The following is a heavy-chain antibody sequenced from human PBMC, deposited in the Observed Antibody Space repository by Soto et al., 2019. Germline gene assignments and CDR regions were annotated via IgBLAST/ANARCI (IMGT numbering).Heavy chain of an antibody. V-gene: IGHV1-2*02. CDR3: ARDWDLGDSSGYGNWFAP. Sequence: QVQLVQSGAEVKKPGASVKVSCKASGYTFTGYYMHWVRQAPGQGLEWMGWINPNSGGTNYTQKFQGRVNMTRDTSISTAYMELSRLRSDDTAVYYCARDWDLGDSSGYGNWFAPWGQGTLVTVSS. D-gene: IGHD3-22*01. CDR1: GYTFTGYY. CDR2: INPNSGGT. J-gene: IGHJ5*02.